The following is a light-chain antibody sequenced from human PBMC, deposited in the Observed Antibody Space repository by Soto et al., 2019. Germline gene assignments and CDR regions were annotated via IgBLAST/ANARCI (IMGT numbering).Light chain of an antibody. CDR2: AAS. CDR1: QSISSY. CDR3: QQSYSTPHP. Sequence: DIQMTQSPSCLSASVGDSVTTTCRASQSISSYLNWYQQKPGKAPKLLIYAASSLQSGVPSRFSGSGSGTDFTLTISSLQPEDFATYYCQQSYSTPHPFGQGTRLEIK. J-gene: IGKJ5*01. V-gene: IGKV1-39*01.